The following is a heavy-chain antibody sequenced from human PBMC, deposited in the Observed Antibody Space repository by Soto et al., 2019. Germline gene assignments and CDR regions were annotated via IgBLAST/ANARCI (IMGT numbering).Heavy chain of an antibody. Sequence: EVQLLESGGRLIQPGGSLRLSCAASGFNFSSYAMSWIRQAPGKGPEWVAGITTSGDRSGYADSVKGRFTVSRDNPQNTMYLQVNSLRGDDTASDYCARGLEAGYYVAYWGQGTVVTVSS. D-gene: IGHD3-22*01. CDR1: GFNFSSYA. J-gene: IGHJ4*02. V-gene: IGHV3-23*01. CDR3: ARGLEAGYYVAY. CDR2: ITTSGDRS.